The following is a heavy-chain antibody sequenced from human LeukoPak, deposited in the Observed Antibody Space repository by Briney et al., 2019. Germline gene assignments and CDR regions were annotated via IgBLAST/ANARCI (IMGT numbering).Heavy chain of an antibody. CDR1: GSAFSDFS. CDR3: AIHDNWGFDY. V-gene: IGHV3-21*05. D-gene: IGHD7-27*01. Sequence: PGGSLRLSCAASGSAFSDFSINWVRQAPGKGLEWVANTRGSGSGMGSGNYYAVSVKGRFTISRDDAKNSLYLQMNSLRAEDTAFYYCAIHDNWGFDYWGQGALVTVSS. CDR2: TRGSGSGMGSGN. J-gene: IGHJ4*02.